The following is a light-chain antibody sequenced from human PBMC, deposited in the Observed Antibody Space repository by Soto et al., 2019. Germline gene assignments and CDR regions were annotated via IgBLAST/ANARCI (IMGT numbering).Light chain of an antibody. Sequence: QSALTKPASVSGSPGQSITISCTGTSSDVGGYNYVSWYQQHPGKAPKLMIYEVSNRTSGVSNRFSGTKSGNTSSLAISGLQAEDEADYYCSSYTSSSTRVFGGGTKLTVL. CDR3: SSYTSSSTRV. CDR2: EVS. J-gene: IGLJ3*02. V-gene: IGLV2-14*01. CDR1: SSDVGGYNY.